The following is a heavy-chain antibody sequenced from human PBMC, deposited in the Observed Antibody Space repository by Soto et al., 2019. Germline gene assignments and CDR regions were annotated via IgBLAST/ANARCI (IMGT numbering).Heavy chain of an antibody. V-gene: IGHV1-69*13. Sequence: VKVSCKASGGTFSSYAISWVRQAPGQGLEWMGGIIPIFGTANYAQKFQGRVTITADESTSTAYMELSSLRSEDTAVYYCARDEMATIPRAVNWFDPWGQGTLVTVSS. CDR3: ARDEMATIPRAVNWFDP. CDR1: GGTFSSYA. D-gene: IGHD5-12*01. CDR2: IIPIFGTA. J-gene: IGHJ5*02.